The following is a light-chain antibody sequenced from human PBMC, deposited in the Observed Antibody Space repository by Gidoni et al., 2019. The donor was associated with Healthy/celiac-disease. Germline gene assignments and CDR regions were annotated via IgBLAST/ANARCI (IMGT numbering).Light chain of an antibody. CDR1: SSDFGSYNL. V-gene: IGLV2-23*01. CDR3: CSYAGSSTLV. CDR2: EGS. J-gene: IGLJ1*01. Sequence: SPGQSITISCTEISSDFGSYNLVSWYQQHPGKAPKLMIYEGSKRPSGVSNRFSGSKSGNTASLTISGLQAEDEADYYCCSYAGSSTLVFGTGTKVTVL.